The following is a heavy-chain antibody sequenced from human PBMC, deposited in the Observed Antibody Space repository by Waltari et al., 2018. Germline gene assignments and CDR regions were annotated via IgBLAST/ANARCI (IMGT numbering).Heavy chain of an antibody. CDR1: GFTFSSYS. J-gene: IGHJ6*02. V-gene: IGHV3-21*01. D-gene: IGHD6-19*01. Sequence: EVQLVESGGGLVKPGGSLRLSCAASGFTFSSYSMNWVRQAPGKGLEWVSSISSSSSYIYYADSVKGRFTISRDNAKNSLYLQMNSLRAEDTAVYYCARSSGWYVHYYYGMDVWGQGTTVTVSS. CDR3: ARSSGWYVHYYYGMDV. CDR2: ISSSSSYI.